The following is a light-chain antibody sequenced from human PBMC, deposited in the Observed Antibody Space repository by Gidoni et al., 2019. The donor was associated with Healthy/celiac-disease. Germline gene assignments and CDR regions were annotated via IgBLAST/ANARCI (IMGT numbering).Light chain of an antibody. CDR2: GAS. Sequence: EIVLTQSPGTLSLSPGERATLSCRASQSVSSSYLAWYQQKPGQAPRLLIDGASSRATGIPDRFSGSGSGTDFTLTISRLEPEDFAVYYCQQYGSSPTWTFGQGTKVEIK. CDR3: QQYGSSPTWT. CDR1: QSVSSSY. V-gene: IGKV3-20*01. J-gene: IGKJ1*01.